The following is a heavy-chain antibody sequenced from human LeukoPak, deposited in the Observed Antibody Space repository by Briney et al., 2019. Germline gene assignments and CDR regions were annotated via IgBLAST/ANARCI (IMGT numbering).Heavy chain of an antibody. CDR3: ARYLYGSGGLDY. J-gene: IGHJ4*02. Sequence: KSSETLSLTCTVSGGSISSYYWSWIRQPPGKGLEWVGYIHSSGRTSYNPSLKSRVTISVDTSKNQFSLKLSSVTAADTAMYYCARYLYGSGGLDYWGQGTLVTVSS. D-gene: IGHD3-10*01. CDR1: GGSISSYY. CDR2: IHSSGRT. V-gene: IGHV4-59*01.